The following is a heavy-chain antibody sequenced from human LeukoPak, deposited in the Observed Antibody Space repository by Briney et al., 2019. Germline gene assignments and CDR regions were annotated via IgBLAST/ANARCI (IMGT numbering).Heavy chain of an antibody. Sequence: SETLSLTCTVSGGSISSYYWSWIRQPAGKGLEWIGRIYTSGSTNYNPSLKSRVTMSVDTSKNQFSLKLSSVTAADTAVYYCARVYFWSGSYYFDYWGQGTLVTVSS. CDR3: ARVYFWSGSYYFDY. D-gene: IGHD3-3*01. J-gene: IGHJ4*02. CDR1: GGSISSYY. V-gene: IGHV4-4*07. CDR2: IYTSGST.